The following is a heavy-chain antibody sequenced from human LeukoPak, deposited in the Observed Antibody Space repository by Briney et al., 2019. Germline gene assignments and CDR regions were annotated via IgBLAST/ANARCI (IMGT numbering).Heavy chain of an antibody. J-gene: IGHJ4*02. CDR2: ISYDGSNK. D-gene: IGHD2-15*01. V-gene: IGHV3-30*18. CDR3: AKEMRAPLSFVDY. CDR1: GFTFSSYG. Sequence: PGGSLRLSCAASGFTFSSYGMHWVRQAPGKGLEWVAVISYDGSNKYYADSVKGRFTISRDNSKNTLYLQMNSLRAEDTAVYYCAKEMRAPLSFVDYWGQGTLVTVSS.